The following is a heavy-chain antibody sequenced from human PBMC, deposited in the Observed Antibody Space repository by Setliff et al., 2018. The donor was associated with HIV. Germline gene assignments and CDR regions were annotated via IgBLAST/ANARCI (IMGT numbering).Heavy chain of an antibody. CDR1: GGSISTSTYY. CDR2: LYYRGTT. CDR3: ATGWDTLLNP. D-gene: IGHD1-26*01. J-gene: IGHJ5*02. V-gene: IGHV4-39*07. Sequence: PSETLSLTCTVSGGSISTSTYYWGWIRQPPGGGLEWIGSLYYRGTTYYNPSLKSQVTISVDTSRNQFSLDLTSVTAADTAVYYCATGWDTLLNPWGQGTLVTVSS.